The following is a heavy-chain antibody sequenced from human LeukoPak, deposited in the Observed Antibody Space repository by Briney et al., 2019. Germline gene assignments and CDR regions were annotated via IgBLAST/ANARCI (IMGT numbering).Heavy chain of an antibody. CDR2: IGTSNGNT. CDR1: GYTFISYG. J-gene: IGHJ4*02. D-gene: IGHD1-26*01. V-gene: IGHV1-18*01. CDR3: ARAGRGRGRNFKTFDY. Sequence: ASVKVSCKASGYTFISYGISWVRQAPGQGPEWMGWIGTSNGNTNYAQKLQDRVTLTTDTSTSTAYMELRSLRSDDTAVYYCARAGRGRGRNFKTFDYWGQGTLVTVSS.